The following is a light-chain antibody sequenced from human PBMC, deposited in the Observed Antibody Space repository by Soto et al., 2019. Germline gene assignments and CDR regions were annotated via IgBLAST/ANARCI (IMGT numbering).Light chain of an antibody. V-gene: IGKV3-20*01. CDR1: STVDSIY. CDR2: GAT. J-gene: IGKJ1*01. CDR3: QHYDSARWT. Sequence: ETVLTQSPGTLSLSPGERASLSCRASSTVDSIYLAWYQQKPGQAPRLLIYGATNRATGIPDRFSGSGSGTDFTLTISRLEPEDFAVYYCQHYDSARWTFGLGTKVEIK.